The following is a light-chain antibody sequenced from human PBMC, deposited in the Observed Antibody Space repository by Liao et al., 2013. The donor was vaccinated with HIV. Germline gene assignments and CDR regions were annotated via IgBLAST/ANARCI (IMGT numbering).Light chain of an antibody. V-gene: IGLV3-27*01. CDR3: QAWDSSADVV. Sequence: SYELTQPSSVSVSPGQTARITCSGDVLAKKYARWFQQKPGQAPVVVIYKDSERPSGIPERFSGFSSGTTVTLTISGAQVEDEGDYYCQAWDSSADVVFGGGTKLTVL. CDR2: KDS. CDR1: VLAKKY. J-gene: IGLJ2*01.